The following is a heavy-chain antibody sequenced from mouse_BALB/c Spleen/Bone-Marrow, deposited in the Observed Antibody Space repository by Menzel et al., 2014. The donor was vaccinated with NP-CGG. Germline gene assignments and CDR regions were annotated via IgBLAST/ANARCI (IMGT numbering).Heavy chain of an antibody. J-gene: IGHJ4*01. CDR1: GYTFTSYW. CDR2: INPSNGRT. CDR3: ARLLLRFYALDY. Sequence: QVQLKQSGAELVKPGASVKLSCKASGYTFTSYWIHWVKLRPGQGLEWIGEINPSNGRTNYNEKFKSKATLTVDKSSSTAYMQLGSLTSEDSAVYYCARLLLRFYALDYWGQGTSVTVSS. D-gene: IGHD1-1*01. V-gene: IGHV1S81*02.